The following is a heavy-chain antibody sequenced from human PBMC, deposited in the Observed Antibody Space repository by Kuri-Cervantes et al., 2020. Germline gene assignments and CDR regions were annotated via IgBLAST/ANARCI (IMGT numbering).Heavy chain of an antibody. CDR2: IIPILGIA. Sequence: SVKVSCKASGYTFTSYGISWVRQAPGQGLEWMGRIIPILGIANYAQKFQGRVTITADKSTSTAYMELSSLRSGDTAVYYCARGEVVTRLDYWGQGTLVTVSS. CDR1: GYTFTSYG. D-gene: IGHD4-23*01. CDR3: ARGEVVTRLDY. V-gene: IGHV1-69*04. J-gene: IGHJ4*02.